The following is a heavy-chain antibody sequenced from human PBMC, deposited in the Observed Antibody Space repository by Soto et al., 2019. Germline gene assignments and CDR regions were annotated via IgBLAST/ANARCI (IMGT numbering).Heavy chain of an antibody. CDR3: ARDKSMGVSYPYAFDI. V-gene: IGHV4-34*01. J-gene: IGHJ3*02. CDR2: INHSGST. D-gene: IGHD1-26*01. CDR1: GGSFSGYY. Sequence: PSETLSLTCAVYGGSFSGYYWSWIRQPPGKGLEWIGEINHSGSTNYNPSLKSRVTISVDTSKNQFSLKLSSVTAADTAVYYCARDKSMGVSYPYAFDIWGQGTMVTVSS.